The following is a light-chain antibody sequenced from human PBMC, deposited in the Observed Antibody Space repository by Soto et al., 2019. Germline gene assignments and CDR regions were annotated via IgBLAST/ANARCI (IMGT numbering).Light chain of an antibody. J-gene: IGKJ4*01. CDR2: ATS. CDR1: QRVGNT. V-gene: IGKV3-15*01. CDR3: QQYGDWPLT. Sequence: EIGVTQSPATLSVSPGERATLSCRASQRVGNTFAWYQQKPGQAPRLLIFATSTRATGVPARFSGSGSGTEFTLTISSLQSEDFAVYYCQQYGDWPLTFGGGAKVEIE.